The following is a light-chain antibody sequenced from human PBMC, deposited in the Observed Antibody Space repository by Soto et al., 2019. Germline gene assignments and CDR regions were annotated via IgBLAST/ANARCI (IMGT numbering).Light chain of an antibody. Sequence: DIVMTQSPDSLAVSLGERATINCKSSQSVLYSSNNKNYLAWYQQRPGQPPNLLIYSASTRESGNPDRFIGSGSATDFTLTIGSLQAEVVAIDYCPQHFSCPWTCSQGTNVDIK. CDR3: PQHFSCPWT. CDR1: QSVLYSSNNKNY. J-gene: IGKJ1*01. V-gene: IGKV4-1*01. CDR2: SAS.